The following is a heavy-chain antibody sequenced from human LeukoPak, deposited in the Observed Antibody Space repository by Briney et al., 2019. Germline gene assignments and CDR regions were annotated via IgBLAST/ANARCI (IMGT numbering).Heavy chain of an antibody. CDR2: IYSGGST. CDR3: ARVRYDYVWGSYRYDLFDY. CDR1: GFTVSSNY. D-gene: IGHD3-16*02. J-gene: IGHJ4*02. V-gene: IGHV3-53*01. Sequence: GGSLRLSCAASGFTVSSNYMSWVRQAPGKGLEWVSVIYSGGSTYYADSVKGRFTISRDNSKNTLYLQMNSLRAEDTAVYYCARVRYDYVWGSYRYDLFDYWGQGTLVTVSS.